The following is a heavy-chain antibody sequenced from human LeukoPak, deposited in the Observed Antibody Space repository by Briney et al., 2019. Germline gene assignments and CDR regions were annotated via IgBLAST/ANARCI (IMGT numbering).Heavy chain of an antibody. V-gene: IGHV3-23*01. CDR1: GFTSVNYA. CDR3: ARGIPGAAFDI. Sequence: GGSLRLSCAATGFTSVNYAMSWVRQAPGKGLEWVSAISDSGGSTYYADSVKGRFTISRDNTKNTLHLQMNSLRAGDTAVYYCARGIPGAAFDIWGQGTMVTVSS. D-gene: IGHD1-26*01. J-gene: IGHJ3*02. CDR2: ISDSGGST.